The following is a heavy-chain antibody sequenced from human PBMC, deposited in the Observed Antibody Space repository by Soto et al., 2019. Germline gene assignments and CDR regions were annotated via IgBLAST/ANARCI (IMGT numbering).Heavy chain of an antibody. CDR3: ARRYGSAFDF. V-gene: IGHV4-59*08. CDR1: CVSIISYY. J-gene: IGHJ3*01. D-gene: IGHD1-20*01. CDR2: IYYSGST. Sequence: CDTLSLTCPFYCVSIISYYWSWIRQPPGKGLEWIGYIYYSGSTNYNPSLKSRVTISVDTSKNQFSLKLSSVTAADTAVYYCARRYGSAFDFWGQGTMVT.